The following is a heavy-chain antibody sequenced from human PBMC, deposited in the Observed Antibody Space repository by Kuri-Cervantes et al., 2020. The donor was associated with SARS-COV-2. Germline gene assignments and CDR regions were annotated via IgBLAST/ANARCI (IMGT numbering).Heavy chain of an antibody. CDR1: GGSISSSSYY. Sequence: GSLRLSCTVSGGSISSSSYYWGWIRQPPGKGLEWIGSIYYSGSTYYNPSLKSRVTISVDTSKDQFSLKLSSVTAADTAVYYCARDRDSSGYYLPFDYWGQGTLVTVSS. CDR2: IYYSGST. CDR3: ARDRDSSGYYLPFDY. V-gene: IGHV4-39*07. D-gene: IGHD3-22*01. J-gene: IGHJ4*02.